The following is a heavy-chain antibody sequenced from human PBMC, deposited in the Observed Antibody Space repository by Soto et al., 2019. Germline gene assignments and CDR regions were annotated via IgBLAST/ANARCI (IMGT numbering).Heavy chain of an antibody. CDR2: ISSSGITI. J-gene: IGHJ4*02. CDR1: GFTFSSYE. Sequence: EVQLVESRGGVVQPGRSLRLSCAASGFTFSSYEMNWVRQAPGKGLEWLSYISSSGITIFYADSVKGRFTISRDNAKNSLFLQMNSLRAEDTAVYFCARGNWNYCDFWGQGTLVTVSS. CDR3: ARGNWNYCDF. D-gene: IGHD1-7*01. V-gene: IGHV3-48*03.